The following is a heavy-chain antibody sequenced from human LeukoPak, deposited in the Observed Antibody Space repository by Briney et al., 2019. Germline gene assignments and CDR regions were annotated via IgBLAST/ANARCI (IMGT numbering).Heavy chain of an antibody. V-gene: IGHV3-23*01. Sequence: GGSLRLSCAASGFTFSSYAMSWVRQAPGKGLEWVSVIGGGGGSTDYADSVKGRFTISRDKSKNTLYLQMDSLRAEDTAVYYCAREGFSSSSWYRSMYYYYYMDVWGKGTTVTVSS. CDR1: GFTFSSYA. CDR2: IGGGGGST. CDR3: AREGFSSSSWYRSMYYYYYMDV. D-gene: IGHD6-13*01. J-gene: IGHJ6*03.